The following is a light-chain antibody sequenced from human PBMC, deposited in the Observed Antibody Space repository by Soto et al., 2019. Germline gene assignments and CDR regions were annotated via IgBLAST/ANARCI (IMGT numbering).Light chain of an antibody. Sequence: QSALTQPASVSGSPGQSITISCTGGSSDVGGYNYVSWYQQHPGKAPKLIIYEVSDRPSGVSHRFSGSKFGNTASLTISGLQAEDEADYYCSSYSSSSIFYVFGTGTKLTVL. J-gene: IGLJ1*01. V-gene: IGLV2-14*01. CDR2: EVS. CDR3: SSYSSSSIFYV. CDR1: SSDVGGYNY.